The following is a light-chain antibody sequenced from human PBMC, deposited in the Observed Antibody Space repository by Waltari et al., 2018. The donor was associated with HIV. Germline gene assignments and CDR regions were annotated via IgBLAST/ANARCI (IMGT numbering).Light chain of an antibody. CDR2: DAT. V-gene: IGKV3D-20*01. CDR3: QQYGSSPVT. CDR1: QSVGSSC. J-gene: IGKJ5*01. Sequence: DIVLTQSPATLSLSPGERAPLSCGASQSVGSSCLAWFQQKPGLAPRLLIYDATKRAAGIPDKFSGSGSGTDFTLTISRLEPEDFAVYYCQQYGSSPVTFGQGTRLEI.